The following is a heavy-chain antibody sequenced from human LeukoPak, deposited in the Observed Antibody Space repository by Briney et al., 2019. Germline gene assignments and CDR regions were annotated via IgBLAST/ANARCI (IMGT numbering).Heavy chain of an antibody. D-gene: IGHD5-18*01. CDR1: GFAFSSYA. CDR2: IISSGGVT. V-gene: IGHV3-23*01. CDR3: AKNAGYSYGLYYFDY. J-gene: IGHJ4*02. Sequence: YPGGSLRLSCAASGFAFSSYAMSWVRQAPGKGLEWVSSIISSGGVTYYADSLKGRFTISRNNTKNTVYLQMYSLRAEDSAVYYCAKNAGYSYGLYYFDYWGQGTLVTVSS.